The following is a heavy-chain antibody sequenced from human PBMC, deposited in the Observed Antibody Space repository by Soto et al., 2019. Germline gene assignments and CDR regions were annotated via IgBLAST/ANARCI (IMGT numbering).Heavy chain of an antibody. J-gene: IGHJ4*02. D-gene: IGHD5-18*01. CDR3: ARVFRFGYVDY. CDR1: GASLSSYY. Sequence: SETLSLTCVVSGASLSSYYWSWIRQPPGKGLEWIGYIYYSGSTNYNPSLKSRVTISVDTSKNQFSLKLSSVTAADTAVYYCARVFRFGYVDYWGQGALVTVSS. V-gene: IGHV4-59*01. CDR2: IYYSGST.